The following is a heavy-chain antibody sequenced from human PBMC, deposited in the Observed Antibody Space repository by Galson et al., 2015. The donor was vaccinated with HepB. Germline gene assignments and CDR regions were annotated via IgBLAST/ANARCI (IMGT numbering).Heavy chain of an antibody. CDR2: IWYDGSNK. D-gene: IGHD2/OR15-2a*01. J-gene: IGHJ4*02. V-gene: IGHV3-33*01. CDR3: ARDSMPWYPKYYFDY. Sequence: SLRLSCAASGFTFRSYGMLWVRQAPGKGLEWVAVIWYDGSNKYYADSVKGRFTISRDNSKNTLYLQMNSLRAEDTAVYYCARDSMPWYPKYYFDYWGQGTLVTVSS. CDR1: GFTFRSYG.